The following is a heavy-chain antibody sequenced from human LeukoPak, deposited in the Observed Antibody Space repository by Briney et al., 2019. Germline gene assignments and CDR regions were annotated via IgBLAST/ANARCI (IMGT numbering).Heavy chain of an antibody. CDR3: ASQIDILTGYSVFDY. J-gene: IGHJ4*02. CDR2: IYYSGST. CDR1: GGSISSYY. D-gene: IGHD3-9*01. V-gene: IGHV4-59*01. Sequence: SETLSLTCTVSGGSISSYYWSWIRQPPGKGLEWIGYIYYSGSTNYNPSLKSRVTISVDTSKNQFSLKLSSVTAADTAAYYCASQIDILTGYSVFDYWGQGTLVTVSS.